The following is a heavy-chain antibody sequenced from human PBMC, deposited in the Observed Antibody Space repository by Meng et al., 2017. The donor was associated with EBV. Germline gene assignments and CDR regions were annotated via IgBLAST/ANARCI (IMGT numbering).Heavy chain of an antibody. CDR2: INAGNDNT. Sequence: LVVQLWAAVQKPVAPGMLSSMSSGCIFIHYAMHCVQQAPGQRLEWMGWINAGNDNTEYSQQFQGRVTITLDTSASTAYMELSNLISEDTAVYYCAGAGFRGTYKSIDYWGQGTLVTVSS. CDR3: AGAGFRGTYKSIDY. J-gene: IGHJ4*02. D-gene: IGHD1-26*01. CDR1: GCIFIHYA. V-gene: IGHV1-3*01.